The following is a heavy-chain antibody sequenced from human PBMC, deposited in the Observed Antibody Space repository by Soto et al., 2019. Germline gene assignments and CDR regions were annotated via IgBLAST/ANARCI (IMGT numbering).Heavy chain of an antibody. CDR3: ARDVRYPNAFDI. CDR1: GGSFIGYY. Sequence: PSETQSHTSTVYGGSFIGYYWSWIRQPTGKGLEWIGEINHSGSTNYNPSLKSRVTISVDTSKNQFSLKLSSVTAADTAVYYCARDVRYPNAFDIWGQGTMVTVSS. V-gene: IGHV4-34*01. CDR2: INHSGST. D-gene: IGHD3-9*01. J-gene: IGHJ3*02.